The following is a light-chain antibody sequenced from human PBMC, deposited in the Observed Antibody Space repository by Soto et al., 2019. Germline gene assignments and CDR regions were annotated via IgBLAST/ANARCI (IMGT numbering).Light chain of an antibody. Sequence: ETVLTQSPATLSLSPGERATLSCRASQSVSSYLAWYQQKPGQAPRLLIYNASNRATGIPARFSGSGSGTDFTLSISSLAPEDFAVYYCQQRSNWPPVFTFGPGTKIDIK. CDR1: QSVSSY. J-gene: IGKJ3*01. CDR3: QQRSNWPPVFT. CDR2: NAS. V-gene: IGKV3-11*01.